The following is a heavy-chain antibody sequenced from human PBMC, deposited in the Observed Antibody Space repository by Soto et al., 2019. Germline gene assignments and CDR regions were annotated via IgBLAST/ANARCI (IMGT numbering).Heavy chain of an antibody. J-gene: IGHJ6*02. D-gene: IGHD6-13*01. V-gene: IGHV1-69*01. CDR3: ARADPKTAASMSFGGNYGMDV. CDR1: GGTFSSYA. Sequence: QVQLVQSGAEVKKPGSSVKVSCKASGGTFSSYAISWVRQAPGQGLEWMGGIIPIFGTANYAQKFQGRVTITADEYTSTAYMELSSLRSEDTAVYYCARADPKTAASMSFGGNYGMDVWGQGTTVTVSS. CDR2: IIPIFGTA.